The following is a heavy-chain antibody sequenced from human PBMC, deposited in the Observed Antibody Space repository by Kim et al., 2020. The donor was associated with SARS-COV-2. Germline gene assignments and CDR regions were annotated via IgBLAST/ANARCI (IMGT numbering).Heavy chain of an antibody. V-gene: IGHV4-4*07. J-gene: IGHJ6*02. D-gene: IGHD3-10*01. CDR3: ARDRSDPLYYYGSETDYGMDV. CDR2: IYTSGST. CDR1: GGSISSYY. Sequence: SETLSLTCTVSGGSISSYYWSWIRQPAGKGLEWIGRIYTSGSTNYNPSLKSRVTMSVDTSKNQFSLKLSSVTAADTAVYYCARDRSDPLYYYGSETDYGMDVWGQGTTVTVSS.